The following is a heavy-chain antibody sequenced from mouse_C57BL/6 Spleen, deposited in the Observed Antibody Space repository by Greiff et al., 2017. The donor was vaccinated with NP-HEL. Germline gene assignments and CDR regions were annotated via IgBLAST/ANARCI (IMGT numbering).Heavy chain of an antibody. CDR2: ISYDGSN. CDR1: RHSIPSGYY. Sequence: EVQLQQSGPGLVNPSQSPSLTCSVTRHSIPSGYYWTWIRQFPGNKLEWMGYISYDGSNTYNQSLKNPISITRDTFKNQFFLKLNSVTTEDTVTYYCARGSITPVEAWFAYWGQGALVIDSA. J-gene: IGHJ3*01. V-gene: IGHV3-6*01. CDR3: ARGSITPVEAWFAY. D-gene: IGHD1-1*01.